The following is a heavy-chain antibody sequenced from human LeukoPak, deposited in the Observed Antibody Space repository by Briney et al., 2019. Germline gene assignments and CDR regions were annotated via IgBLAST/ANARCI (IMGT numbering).Heavy chain of an antibody. J-gene: IGHJ5*02. CDR2: ISSSSYI. CDR1: GFTFSSYS. Sequence: GGSLRLSCAASGFTFSSYSMNWVRQAPGKGLEWVSSISSSSYIYYADSVKGRFTISRDNAKNSLYLQMNSLRAEDTAVYYCASLPYYYDSSGYRGDNWFDPWGQGTLVTVSS. D-gene: IGHD3-22*01. V-gene: IGHV3-21*01. CDR3: ASLPYYYDSSGYRGDNWFDP.